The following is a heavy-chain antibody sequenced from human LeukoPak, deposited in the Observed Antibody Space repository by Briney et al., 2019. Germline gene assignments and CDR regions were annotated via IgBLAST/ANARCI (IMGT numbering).Heavy chain of an antibody. Sequence: SETLSLTCTVSGGSISSSSYYWGWIRQPPGKGLEWIGNIYYSGSTYYNPSLKSRVTISLDTSKNQFSLKLSSVTAANTAVYYCASVRRGFGESSKYYAYYYMGVWGKGTTVTISS. CDR2: IYYSGST. J-gene: IGHJ6*03. D-gene: IGHD3-10*01. CDR1: GGSISSSSYY. CDR3: ASVRRGFGESSKYYAYYYMGV. V-gene: IGHV4-39*01.